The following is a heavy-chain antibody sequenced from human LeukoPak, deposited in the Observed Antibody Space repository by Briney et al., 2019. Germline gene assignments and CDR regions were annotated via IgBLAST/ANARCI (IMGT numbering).Heavy chain of an antibody. Sequence: SETLSLTCTVSGGSISSSSYYWGWIRQPPGKGLEWIGSIYYSGSTNYNPSLKSRVTISVDTSKNQFSLKLSSVTAADTAVYYCAREYCSGGSCYSGFFDYWGQGTLVTVSS. D-gene: IGHD2-15*01. CDR3: AREYCSGGSCYSGFFDY. V-gene: IGHV4-39*07. CDR2: IYYSGST. J-gene: IGHJ4*02. CDR1: GGSISSSSYY.